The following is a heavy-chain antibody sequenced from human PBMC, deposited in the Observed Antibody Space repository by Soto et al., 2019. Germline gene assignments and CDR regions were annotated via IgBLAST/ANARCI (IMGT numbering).Heavy chain of an antibody. CDR2: IDPSDSYT. CDR3: TSLPQGQPAFGWGAP. CDR1: GYNFASHW. Sequence: PGESLKISCQGSGYNFASHWITWVRQLPGKGLEWMGRIDPSDSYTNYNPSFQGHVTISADTSISTAYLQWSSLKASDTAMYYCTSLPQGQPAFGWGAPCGQGNLVTGSS. J-gene: IGHJ5*02. V-gene: IGHV5-10-1*01. D-gene: IGHD2-2*01.